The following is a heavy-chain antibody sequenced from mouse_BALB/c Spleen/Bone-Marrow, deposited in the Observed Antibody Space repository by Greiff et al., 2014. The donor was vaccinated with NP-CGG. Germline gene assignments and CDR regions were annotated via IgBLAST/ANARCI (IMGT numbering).Heavy chain of an antibody. CDR1: GFNIKDTY. CDR2: IDPANGNT. V-gene: IGHV14-3*02. J-gene: IGHJ2*01. CDR3: ARYYYGSSYFDY. Sequence: DVKLQESGAELVKPGASVKLSCTASGFNIKDTYMHWVKQRPEQGLEWIGRIDPANGNTKYDPKFQGKATITADTSSNTAYLQLSSLTSEDTAVYYGARYYYGSSYFDYWGQGTTLTVSS. D-gene: IGHD1-1*01.